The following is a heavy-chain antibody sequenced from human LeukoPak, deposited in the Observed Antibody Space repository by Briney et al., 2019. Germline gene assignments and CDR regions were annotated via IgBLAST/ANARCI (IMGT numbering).Heavy chain of an antibody. V-gene: IGHV3-74*01. CDR2: INSDGSRT. Sequence: GGSLRLSCAASGFTFSSYWVHWVRQAPGKGLVWVSRINSDGSRTTYADSVKGRFTISRDNAKNTLFLQMNSLRAEDTAVYYCASGISSGWYSPGIDYWGQGTLVTVSS. D-gene: IGHD6-19*01. J-gene: IGHJ4*02. CDR3: ASGISSGWYSPGIDY. CDR1: GFTFSSYW.